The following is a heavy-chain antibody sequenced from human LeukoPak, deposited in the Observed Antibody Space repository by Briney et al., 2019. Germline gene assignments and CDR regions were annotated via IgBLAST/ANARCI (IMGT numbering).Heavy chain of an antibody. J-gene: IGHJ3*02. V-gene: IGHV3-53*01. Sequence: PGGSLRLSCAASGFTVSSNYMSWVRQAPGKGLELVSVIYSGGSTYYADSVKDRFTISRDNSKNTLYLQMNSLRAEDTAVYYCARDLLSPGFDAFDIWGQGTMVTVSS. CDR1: GFTVSSNY. CDR2: IYSGGST. CDR3: ARDLLSPGFDAFDI. D-gene: IGHD1-14*01.